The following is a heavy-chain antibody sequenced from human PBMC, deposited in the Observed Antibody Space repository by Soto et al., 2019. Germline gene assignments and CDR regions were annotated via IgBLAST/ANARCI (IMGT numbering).Heavy chain of an antibody. Sequence: SETLSLTCTVSGGSISSGGYYWSWIRQPPGKGLEWIGELYQGLSIIYNPSLESRVTISGDSSKNQFSLKLRSVTAADTAVYYCAGHGGYYFDYWGQGTLVTVSS. V-gene: IGHV4-61*08. CDR2: LYQGLSI. CDR1: GGSISSGGYY. D-gene: IGHD3-16*01. J-gene: IGHJ4*02. CDR3: AGHGGYYFDY.